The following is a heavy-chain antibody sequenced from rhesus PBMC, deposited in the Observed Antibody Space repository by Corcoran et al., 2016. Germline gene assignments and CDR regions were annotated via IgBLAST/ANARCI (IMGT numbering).Heavy chain of an antibody. J-gene: IGHJ6*01. V-gene: IGHV4S10*01. Sequence: QVQLQESGPGVVKPSETLSLTCAVSGGSLGDSYRWGWIRQPPGTGVEWSGYIYGSSTSTNHNPSLRSRVTNSKDTSKNQFSLKLSSVTAADTAVDYCARAPTVGAKGLLDSWGQGVVVTVSS. D-gene: IGHD2-33*01. CDR3: ARAPTVGAKGLLDS. CDR1: GGSLGDSYR. CDR2: IYGSSTST.